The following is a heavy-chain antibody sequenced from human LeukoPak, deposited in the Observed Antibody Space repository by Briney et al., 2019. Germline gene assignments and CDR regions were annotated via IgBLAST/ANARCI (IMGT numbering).Heavy chain of an antibody. V-gene: IGHV3-64*01. J-gene: IGHJ4*02. CDR1: GFTISSYA. Sequence: GGSLRLSCAASGFTISSYAMHWVRQAPGKGLEYVSAISSNGGSTYYANSVKGRFTISRDNSKNTLYLQMGSLRAEDMAVYYCARVEYSSGWYGYWGQGTLVTVSS. D-gene: IGHD6-19*01. CDR2: ISSNGGST. CDR3: ARVEYSSGWYGY.